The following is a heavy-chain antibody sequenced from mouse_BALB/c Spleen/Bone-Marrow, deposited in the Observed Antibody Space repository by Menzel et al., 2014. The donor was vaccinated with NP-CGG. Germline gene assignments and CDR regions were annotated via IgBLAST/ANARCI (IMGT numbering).Heavy chain of an antibody. J-gene: IGHJ4*01. Sequence: VQLQESGPELVKPGASVKISCKASGYAFSSSRMNWVKRRPGQGLEWIGRIYPGDGDTKYNGKFKGKATLTADKSSSTAYMQLSSLTSVDSAVYFCARSDGYRDMDYWGQGTSVTVSS. D-gene: IGHD2-3*01. CDR2: IYPGDGDT. CDR1: GYAFSSSR. V-gene: IGHV1-82*01. CDR3: ARSDGYRDMDY.